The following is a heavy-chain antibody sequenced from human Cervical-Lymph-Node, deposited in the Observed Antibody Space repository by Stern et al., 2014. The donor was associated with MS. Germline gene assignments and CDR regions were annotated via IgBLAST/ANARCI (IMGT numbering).Heavy chain of an antibody. Sequence: QDQLVQSGAEVKRPGASVKVSCKASGYTFTSYGISWVRQAPGQGLEWMGFISPYNGETEYAQKFQGRVTMTTDTSTSTAYMELRSLRSDDTALYYCAREGRSGYYSPFDSWGQGTLVTVSS. V-gene: IGHV1-18*01. CDR3: AREGRSGYYSPFDS. D-gene: IGHD3-22*01. J-gene: IGHJ4*02. CDR1: GYTFTSYG. CDR2: ISPYNGET.